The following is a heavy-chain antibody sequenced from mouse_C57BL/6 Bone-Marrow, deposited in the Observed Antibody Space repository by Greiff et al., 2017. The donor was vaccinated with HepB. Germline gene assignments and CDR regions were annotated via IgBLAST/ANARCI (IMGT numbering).Heavy chain of an antibody. Sequence: VQLQQSGAELVKPGASVKLSCTASGFNIKDYYMHWVKQRTEQGLEWIGRIDPEDGETKYAPKFQGKATITADTSSNTAYLQLSSLTSEDTAVYYCASPYGRDYAMDYWGQGTSVTVSS. CDR3: ASPYGRDYAMDY. J-gene: IGHJ4*01. D-gene: IGHD1-1*01. CDR2: IDPEDGET. V-gene: IGHV14-2*01. CDR1: GFNIKDYY.